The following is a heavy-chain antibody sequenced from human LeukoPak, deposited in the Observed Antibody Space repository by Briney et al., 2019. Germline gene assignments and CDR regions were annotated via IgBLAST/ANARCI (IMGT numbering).Heavy chain of an antibody. CDR2: IYPGDFDT. J-gene: IGHJ4*02. CDR3: ARAGSGITHPYLIDF. V-gene: IGHV5-51*01. CDR1: GYTFSSYW. D-gene: IGHD1-1*01. Sequence: GESLKISCKGSGYTFSSYWIAWVRQMPGKGLDWMGIIYPGDFDTRYSPSFQGQVVISVDRSISTAYLQWSSLKASDTAMYYCARAGSGITHPYLIDFWGQGTLVTVSS.